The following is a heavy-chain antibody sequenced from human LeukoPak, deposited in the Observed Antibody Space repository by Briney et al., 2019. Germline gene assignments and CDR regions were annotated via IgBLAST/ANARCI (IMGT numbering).Heavy chain of an antibody. CDR3: ARGVKAET. CDR2: IYYSGSA. V-gene: IGHV4-59*01. Sequence: SETLSLTCTVSGDSISSSYWNWIRQPPGKGLEWIGYIYYSGSANYNPSLKSRVTISVDTSKNQFSLKLSSVTAADTAVYYCARGVKAETWGQGTLVTVSS. D-gene: IGHD2-15*01. CDR1: GDSISSSY. J-gene: IGHJ5*02.